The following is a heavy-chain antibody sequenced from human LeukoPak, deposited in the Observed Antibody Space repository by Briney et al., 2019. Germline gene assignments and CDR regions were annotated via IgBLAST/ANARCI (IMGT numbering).Heavy chain of an antibody. CDR3: ASDQVSGVFDY. Sequence: GGSLRLSCAGSGFVFSDFYINWIRHSPGKGLEWLAYISPDGSYTTYGASVKGRFVISRDNAKNSVSLQMNSLRVEDTAVYFCASDQVSGVFDYWGQGARVTVS. J-gene: IGHJ4*02. V-gene: IGHV3-11*05. D-gene: IGHD5/OR15-5a*01. CDR2: ISPDGSYT. CDR1: GFVFSDFY.